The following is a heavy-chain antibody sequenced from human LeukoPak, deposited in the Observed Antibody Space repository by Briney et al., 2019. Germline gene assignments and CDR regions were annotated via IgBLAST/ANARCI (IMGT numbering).Heavy chain of an antibody. Sequence: KPSETLSLTCSVSDDSITMYYWTWIRQPAGKGLEWIGRIYTSGSTNYNPSLKSRVTMSVDTSKNQFSLKLSSVTAADTAVYYCARGAFGTLMVRGGNFDYWGQGTLVTVSS. CDR1: DDSITMYY. V-gene: IGHV4-4*07. CDR2: IYTSGST. CDR3: ARGAFGTLMVRGGNFDY. J-gene: IGHJ4*02. D-gene: IGHD3-10*01.